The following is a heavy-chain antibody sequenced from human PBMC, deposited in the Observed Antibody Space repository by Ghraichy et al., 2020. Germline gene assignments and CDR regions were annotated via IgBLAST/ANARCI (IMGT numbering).Heavy chain of an antibody. Sequence: SETLSLTCTVSGGSVSSGSYYWSWIRQPPGKGLEWIGYIYYSGSTNYNPSLKSRVTISVDTSKNQFSLKLSSVTAADTAVYYCARDRRWGILRYGMDVWGQGTTVTVSS. CDR1: GGSVSSGSYY. CDR2: IYYSGST. V-gene: IGHV4-61*01. CDR3: ARDRRWGILRYGMDV. D-gene: IGHD5-24*01. J-gene: IGHJ6*02.